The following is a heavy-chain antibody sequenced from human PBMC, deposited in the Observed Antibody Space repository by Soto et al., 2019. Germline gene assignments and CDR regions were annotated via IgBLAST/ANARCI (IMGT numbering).Heavy chain of an antibody. CDR3: ARAGFCSTTSCSDAFDI. CDR1: GYTFTNYA. D-gene: IGHD2-2*01. V-gene: IGHV1-3*01. Sequence: QVQLVQSGAEVKKPGASVKVSCKASGYTFTNYAMHWVRQAPGQRPEWMGWINAGNGNTKFSQRFQGRVPITRDTSANIAYMERSSLTSEDTAVYYCARAGFCSTTSCSDAFDIWGQGTMVTVSS. J-gene: IGHJ3*02. CDR2: INAGNGNT.